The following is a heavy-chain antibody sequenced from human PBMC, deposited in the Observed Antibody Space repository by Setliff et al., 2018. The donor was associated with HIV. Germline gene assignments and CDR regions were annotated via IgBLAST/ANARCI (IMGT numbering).Heavy chain of an antibody. CDR2: INPNRGDT. D-gene: IGHD3-10*01. Sequence: ASVKVSCKASGYSFTGYFIHWVRQAPGQGLEWMGQINPNRGDTKSHHKFADRLIMSRDTSLTTVYMEVTSLRSDDTAVYYCARVSSFNKIIREAFDIWGQGTLVTVSS. J-gene: IGHJ3*02. CDR1: GYSFTGYF. CDR3: ARVSSFNKIIREAFDI. V-gene: IGHV1-2*06.